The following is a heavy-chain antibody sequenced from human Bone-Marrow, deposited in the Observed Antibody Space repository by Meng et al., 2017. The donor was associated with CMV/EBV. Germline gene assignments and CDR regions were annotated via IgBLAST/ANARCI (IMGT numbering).Heavy chain of an antibody. Sequence: GSLRLSCAVYGGSFSGYYWSWIRQPPGKGLEWIGEINHSGSTNYNPSLKSRVTISVDTSKNQFSLKLSSVTAADPAVYYCARVTVAAAFYYDYGMDVWGQGTTVTVSS. CDR1: GGSFSGYY. V-gene: IGHV4-34*01. J-gene: IGHJ6*02. CDR3: ARVTVAAAFYYDYGMDV. CDR2: INHSGST. D-gene: IGHD6-13*01.